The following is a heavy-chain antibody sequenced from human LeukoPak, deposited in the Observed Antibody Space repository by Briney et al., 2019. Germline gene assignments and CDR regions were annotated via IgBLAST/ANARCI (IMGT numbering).Heavy chain of an antibody. CDR3: ARGRNYDFWSGHRGGMDV. V-gene: IGHV3-53*01. CDR2: IYSGGST. J-gene: IGHJ6*02. Sequence: PGGSLRLSCAASGFTVSSNYMSWVRRAPGKGLEWVSVIYSGGSTYYADSVKGRFTISRDNSKNTLYLQMNSLRAEDTAVYYCARGRNYDFWSGHRGGMDVWGQGTTVTVSS. D-gene: IGHD3-3*01. CDR1: GFTVSSNY.